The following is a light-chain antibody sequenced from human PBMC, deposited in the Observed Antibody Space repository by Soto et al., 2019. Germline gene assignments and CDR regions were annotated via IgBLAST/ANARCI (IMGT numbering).Light chain of an antibody. V-gene: IGKV1-39*01. CDR2: AAS. CDR3: QQTYSTPGT. Sequence: DIQMTLSLSTLSANVGDRVTITCRASQNINSYLTWYQQKPGKAPKLLLYAASSLQSGVPSRFNGSGSGTDFTLTISSLQPEDFASYYCQQTYSTPGTFGQRSKADIK. CDR1: QNINSY. J-gene: IGKJ1*01.